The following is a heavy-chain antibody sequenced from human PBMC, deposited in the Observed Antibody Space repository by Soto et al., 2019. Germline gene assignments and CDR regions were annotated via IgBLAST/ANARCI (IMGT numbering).Heavy chain of an antibody. CDR2: IYYSGST. V-gene: IGHV4-31*03. CDR3: ARAVGYYDSSGFLLYVYGMDV. Sequence: QVQLQESGPGLVKPSQTLSLTCTVSGGSISSGGYYWSWIRQHPGKGLEWIGYIYYSGSTYYNPSLKSRVTISVDTSKNQFSLKLSSVTAADTAVYYCARAVGYYDSSGFLLYVYGMDVWGQGTTVTVSS. J-gene: IGHJ6*02. CDR1: GGSISSGGYY. D-gene: IGHD3-22*01.